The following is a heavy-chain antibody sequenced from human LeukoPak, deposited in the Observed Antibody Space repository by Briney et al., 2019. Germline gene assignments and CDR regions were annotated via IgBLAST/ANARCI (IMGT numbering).Heavy chain of an antibody. Sequence: GRSLRLSCAASGFTFSNYDMSWVRQAPGKGLEWVSSISDSGSSTYYADSVKGRFTIYRDNSKNTLYLQMTNLRAADTAVYYCAKDLSRAVAADWFDPWDQGSLVTVSS. CDR3: AKDLSRAVAADWFDP. V-gene: IGHV3-23*01. J-gene: IGHJ5*02. D-gene: IGHD6-19*01. CDR1: GFTFSNYD. CDR2: ISDSGSST.